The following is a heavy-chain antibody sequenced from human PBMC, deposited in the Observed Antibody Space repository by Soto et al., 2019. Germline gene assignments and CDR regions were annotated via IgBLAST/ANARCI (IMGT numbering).Heavy chain of an antibody. Sequence: GALRLSCPASGFTFSNAWMSWVRQAPGKGLEWVGRIKSKTDGGTTDSAAPVKGRFTISRDDSKNTLYLQMKSLKTEDTAVYYCTTEVSIDSSGYPILVISWGQGTLVTVYS. V-gene: IGHV3-15*01. J-gene: IGHJ4*02. CDR1: GFTFSNAW. D-gene: IGHD3-22*01. CDR2: IKSKTDGGTT. CDR3: TTEVSIDSSGYPILVIS.